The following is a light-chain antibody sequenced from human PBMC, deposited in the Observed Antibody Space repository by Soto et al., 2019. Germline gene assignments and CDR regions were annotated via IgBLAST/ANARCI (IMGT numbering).Light chain of an antibody. J-gene: IGKJ1*01. Sequence: DVVMTQSPDSLAVSLGERATINCKSSQSLLYSSNNKNYLAWYQRKPGQPPKLLIYWASTRESGVPDRFSGSGSGTDFTLTISSLQAEDVAVYYCQQYLSIPRTFGQGTKLEIK. CDR3: QQYLSIPRT. CDR1: QSLLYSSNNKNY. CDR2: WAS. V-gene: IGKV4-1*01.